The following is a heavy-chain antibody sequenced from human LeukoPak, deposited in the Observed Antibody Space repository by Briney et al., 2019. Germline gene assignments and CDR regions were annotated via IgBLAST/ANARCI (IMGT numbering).Heavy chain of an antibody. CDR3: ARYLFRSGWYDSSY. CDR1: GFTVSSNY. V-gene: IGHV3-53*01. D-gene: IGHD6-19*01. CDR2: IYSGGST. J-gene: IGHJ4*02. Sequence: GGSLRLSCAASGFTVSSNYMSWVRQAPGKGLEWVSVIYSGGSTYYADSVKGRFTISRDNSKNTLYLQMNSLRAEDTAVYYCARYLFRSGWYDSSYWGQGTLVIVSS.